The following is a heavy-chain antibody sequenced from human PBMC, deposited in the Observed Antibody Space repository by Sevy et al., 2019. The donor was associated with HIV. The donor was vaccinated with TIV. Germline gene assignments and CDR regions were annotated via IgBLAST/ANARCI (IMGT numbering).Heavy chain of an antibody. D-gene: IGHD7-27*01. V-gene: IGHV3-7*01. CDR3: ARDPDWGALDR. CDR2: MNQHGTHI. J-gene: IGHJ5*02. Sequence: GGSLRLSCEVSGFTFSDFWMTWVRQSPGKGLEGVAYMNQHGTHINLLDSVRGRFTISRDNAKNSLYLQMDSLRAEDTAIYYCARDPDWGALDRWGQGTLVTVSS. CDR1: GFTFSDFW.